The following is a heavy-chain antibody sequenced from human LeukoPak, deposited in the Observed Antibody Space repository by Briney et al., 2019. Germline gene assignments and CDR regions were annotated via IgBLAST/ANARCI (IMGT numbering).Heavy chain of an antibody. CDR3: ARGATVTTYYYYYGMDV. CDR2: INPSGGST. Sequence: ASVKVFCKASGDTFTGYYMHWVRQAPGQGLEWMGIINPSGGSTSYAQKFQGRVTMTRDTSTSTVYMELSSLRSEDTAVYYCARGATVTTYYYYYGMDVWGQGTTVTVSS. V-gene: IGHV1-46*01. D-gene: IGHD4-17*01. J-gene: IGHJ6*02. CDR1: GDTFTGYY.